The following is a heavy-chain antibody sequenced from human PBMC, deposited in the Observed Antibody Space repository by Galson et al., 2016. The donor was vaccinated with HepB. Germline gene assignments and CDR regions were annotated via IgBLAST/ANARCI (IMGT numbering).Heavy chain of an antibody. V-gene: IGHV3-7*03. CDR2: IKQDGSEK. J-gene: IGHJ1*01. Sequence: SLRLSCAASGFTFTTYWVSWVRQAPGKGLEWVANIKQDGSEKYYVDSVKGRFTISRDNAKNSLYLQMNSLRAEDTAVYYCAQYYYDSSGYVEYFQNWGQGSRVTVSS. CDR1: GFTFTTYW. CDR3: AQYYYDSSGYVEYFQN. D-gene: IGHD3-22*01.